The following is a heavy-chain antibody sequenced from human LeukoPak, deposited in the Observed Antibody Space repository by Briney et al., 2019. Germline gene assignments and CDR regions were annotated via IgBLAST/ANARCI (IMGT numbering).Heavy chain of an antibody. D-gene: IGHD2-15*01. CDR3: ARATDRGFYYYYYMDV. CDR2: ISGNSDSV. J-gene: IGHJ6*03. Sequence: GGSLRLSCAASGFTFSSYSMNWVRQAPGKGLEWVSYISGNSDSVYYADSVKGRFTISRDNAKNSLYLQMNSLTVEDTAVYYCARATDRGFYYYYYMDVWGKGTTVTVSS. CDR1: GFTFSSYS. V-gene: IGHV3-48*01.